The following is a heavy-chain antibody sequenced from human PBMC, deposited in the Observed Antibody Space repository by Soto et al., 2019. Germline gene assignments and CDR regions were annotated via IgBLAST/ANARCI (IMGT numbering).Heavy chain of an antibody. CDR2: IYYSGST. CDR3: ARGPPHHY. CDR1: GGSISSGGYS. V-gene: IGHV4-30-4*07. J-gene: IGHJ4*02. Sequence: SETLSLTCAVSGGSISSGGYSWSWIRQPPGKGLEWIGYIYYSGSTYYNPSLKSRVTISVDTSKNQFSLKLSSVTAADTAVYYCARGPPHHYWGQGTLVTVSS.